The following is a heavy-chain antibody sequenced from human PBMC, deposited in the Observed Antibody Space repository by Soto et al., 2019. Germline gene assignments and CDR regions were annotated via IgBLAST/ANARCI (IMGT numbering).Heavy chain of an antibody. CDR3: ARGRYGDY. Sequence: QVHLVQSGAEVKKPGASVKVSCKGSGYGFTTYGITWVRQAPGQGLEWMAWISAHNGNTNYAQKLQGRVTVTRDTPKSKAYMGLRRLRSDDTGVYYCARGRYGDYWGQGALVTVSS. D-gene: IGHD1-1*01. CDR2: ISAHNGNT. V-gene: IGHV1-18*01. J-gene: IGHJ4*02. CDR1: GYGFTTYG.